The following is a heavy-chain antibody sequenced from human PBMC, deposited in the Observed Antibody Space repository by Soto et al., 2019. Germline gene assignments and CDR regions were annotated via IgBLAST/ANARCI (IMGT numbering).Heavy chain of an antibody. CDR3: ARRMRSSGYSRSFDI. CDR1: GSSISSGAYS. V-gene: IGHV4-30-2*01. D-gene: IGHD3-22*01. J-gene: IGHJ3*02. Sequence: TLSLTCAVSGSSISSGAYSRSWIRQPPGKGLEWIGFISHSGIADYNPSLKSRVTISVDVSKNQFSLRLSSVTAADTAMYYCARRMRSSGYSRSFDILGQGTRVT. CDR2: ISHSGIA.